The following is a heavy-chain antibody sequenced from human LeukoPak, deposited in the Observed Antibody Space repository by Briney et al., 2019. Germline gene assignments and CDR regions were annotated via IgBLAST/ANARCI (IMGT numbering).Heavy chain of an antibody. J-gene: IGHJ2*01. Sequence: SQTLSLACTVSGGSISSGGYYWSWIRQHPGKGLEWIGYIYDSGSTYYNPTLKSRVTISVDTSKNQFSLKLSSVTAADTAVYYCARVCTSCYEGKWYFDLWGRGTLVTVSS. V-gene: IGHV4-31*03. CDR2: IYDSGST. D-gene: IGHD2-2*01. CDR3: ARVCTSCYEGKWYFDL. CDR1: GGSISSGGYY.